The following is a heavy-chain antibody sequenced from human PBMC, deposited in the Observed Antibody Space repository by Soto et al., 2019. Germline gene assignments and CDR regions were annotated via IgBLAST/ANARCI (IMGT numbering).Heavy chain of an antibody. J-gene: IGHJ6*02. D-gene: IGHD1-26*01. Sequence: SETLSLTCTVSGGSISSYYWSWIRQPAGKGLEWIGRIYTSGSTNYNPSLKSRVTMSVDTSKNQFSLKLSSVTAADTAVYYCARDREPSIVGATTYYYYGMDVWGQGTTVTVSS. V-gene: IGHV4-4*07. CDR2: IYTSGST. CDR3: ARDREPSIVGATTYYYYGMDV. CDR1: GGSISSYY.